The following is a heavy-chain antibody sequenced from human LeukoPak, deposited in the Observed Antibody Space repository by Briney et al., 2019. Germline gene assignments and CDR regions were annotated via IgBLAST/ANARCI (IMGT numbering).Heavy chain of an antibody. D-gene: IGHD1-26*01. CDR3: AKSTYSGSYYSSVSH. CDR2: IWYDGSNK. CDR1: RFTFSSYG. V-gene: IGHV3-33*06. Sequence: GGSLRLSCAASRFTFSSYGMHWVRQAPGKGLEWVAVIWYDGSNKYYADSVKGRFTISRDNSKNTLYLQMNSLRAEGTAVYYCAKSTYSGSYYSSVSHWGQGTLVTVSS. J-gene: IGHJ4*02.